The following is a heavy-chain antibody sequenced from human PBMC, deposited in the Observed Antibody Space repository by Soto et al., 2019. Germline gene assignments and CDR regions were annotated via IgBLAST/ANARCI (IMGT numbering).Heavy chain of an antibody. CDR2: IAQDESEK. CDR1: GFTFSSYW. D-gene: IGHD2-21*02. Sequence: EVQLVESGGGLVQPGGSLRLSCAASGFTFSSYWMSWVRQAPGKGLEWVANIAQDESEKYFVDSVKGRFTISRDNAKNSLYLQMNNLRAEDSAVYYCARGVTALDYWGQGTLVTVSS. J-gene: IGHJ4*02. V-gene: IGHV3-7*01. CDR3: ARGVTALDY.